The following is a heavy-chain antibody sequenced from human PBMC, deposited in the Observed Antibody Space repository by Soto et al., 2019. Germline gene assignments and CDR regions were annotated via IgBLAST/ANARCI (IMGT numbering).Heavy chain of an antibody. Sequence: SETLSLTCTVSGASISNGGYYWSCIRQYPGRGLEWIGYIYYSGGTYYNPSLESRVTISVDTSKNQFSLRLTSVTAADTAVYYCACWGRDYFDYWGQETLVTVSS. J-gene: IGHJ4*02. CDR2: IYYSGGT. D-gene: IGHD7-27*01. V-gene: IGHV4-31*03. CDR1: GASISNGGYY. CDR3: ACWGRDYFDY.